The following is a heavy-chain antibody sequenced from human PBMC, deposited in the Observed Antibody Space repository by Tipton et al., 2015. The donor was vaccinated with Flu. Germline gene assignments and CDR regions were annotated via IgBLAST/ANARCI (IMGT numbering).Heavy chain of an antibody. CDR1: GDSITSSSFY. CDR3: ACAGHGYYDSSGSDY. J-gene: IGHJ4*02. CDR2: IYYSGST. Sequence: TLSLTCTVSGDSITSSSFYWSWIRQHPGKGLEWIGYIYYSGSTYYNPSLKSRVTISVDTSKNQFSLKLTSVTAADTAVYYCACAGHGYYDSSGSDYWGQGTLVTVSS. V-gene: IGHV4-31*03. D-gene: IGHD3-22*01.